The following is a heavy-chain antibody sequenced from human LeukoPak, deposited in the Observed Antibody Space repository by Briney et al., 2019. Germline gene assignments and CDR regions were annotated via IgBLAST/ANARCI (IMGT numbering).Heavy chain of an antibody. CDR2: INPNSGGT. Sequence: ASVKVSCKASGYTFTGYYMHWVRQAPGQRLEWMGWINPNSGGTNYAQKFQGRVTMTRDTSISTAYMELSRLRSDDTAVYYCARSPVEPTFPYYYYYYYMDVWGKGTTVTISS. D-gene: IGHD2/OR15-2a*01. J-gene: IGHJ6*03. CDR3: ARSPVEPTFPYYYYYYYMDV. V-gene: IGHV1-2*02. CDR1: GYTFTGYY.